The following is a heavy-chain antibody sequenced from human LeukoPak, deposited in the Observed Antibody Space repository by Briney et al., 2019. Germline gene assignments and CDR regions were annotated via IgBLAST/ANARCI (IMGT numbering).Heavy chain of an antibody. Sequence: GGSLRLSCAASGFTFSSYAMHWVRQAPGKGLEYVSAISSNGGSTYYANSVKGRFTISRDNSKNTLYLQMGSLRAEDMAVYYCARAIIMVRGVIRLGPVDYWGQGTLVTVSS. J-gene: IGHJ4*02. CDR2: ISSNGGST. V-gene: IGHV3-64*01. CDR3: ARAIIMVRGVIRLGPVDY. CDR1: GFTFSSYA. D-gene: IGHD3-10*01.